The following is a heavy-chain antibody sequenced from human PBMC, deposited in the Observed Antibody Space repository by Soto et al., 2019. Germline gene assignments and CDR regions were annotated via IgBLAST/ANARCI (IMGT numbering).Heavy chain of an antibody. V-gene: IGHV3-23*01. Sequence: EVQLLESGGGLVQPGGSLRLSCAASGFTFSSYAMSWVRQAPGKGLEWVSAISGSGGSTYYADSVKGRFTIPRDNSKNTLYLQMNSLRAEDTAVYYCAKDRGSRSKAAQIDYWGQGTLVTVSS. D-gene: IGHD2-15*01. CDR1: GFTFSSYA. CDR3: AKDRGSRSKAAQIDY. CDR2: ISGSGGST. J-gene: IGHJ4*02.